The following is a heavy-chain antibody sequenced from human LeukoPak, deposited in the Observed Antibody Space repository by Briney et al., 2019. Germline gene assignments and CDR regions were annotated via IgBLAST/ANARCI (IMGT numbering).Heavy chain of an antibody. V-gene: IGHV3-21*01. Sequence: GGSLRLSCAASGFTFSSYSMNWVRQAPGKGLEWVSSISSSSSHIYYADSVKGRFTISRDNAKNSLYLQMNSLRAEDTAVYYCAREAYCGGDCYQARATAPAFDYWGRGTLVTVSS. D-gene: IGHD2-21*02. CDR3: AREAYCGGDCYQARATAPAFDY. CDR1: GFTFSSYS. J-gene: IGHJ4*02. CDR2: ISSSSSHI.